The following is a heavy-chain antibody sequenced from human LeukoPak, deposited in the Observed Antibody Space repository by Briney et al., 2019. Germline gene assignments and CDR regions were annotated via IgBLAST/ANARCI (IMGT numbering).Heavy chain of an antibody. V-gene: IGHV3-7*05. CDR3: ARTSVNSLWDDAFVI. CDR1: EFIFSKYW. Sequence: GGSLRLSCEASEFIFSKYWMSWVRQAPEKGLEWVARINQDGAEKYSVDSVKGRFTISRDNAKNSLYLQINNVKAEDTAVYYCARTSVNSLWDDAFVIWGQGTMVTVSS. CDR2: INQDGAEK. D-gene: IGHD4-17*01. J-gene: IGHJ3*02.